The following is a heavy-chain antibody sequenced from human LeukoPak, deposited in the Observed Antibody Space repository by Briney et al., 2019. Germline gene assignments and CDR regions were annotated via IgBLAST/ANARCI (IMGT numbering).Heavy chain of an antibody. D-gene: IGHD2-15*01. CDR3: ARDLYCSGGSCYSY. V-gene: IGHV1-18*01. Sequence: GASVTVSCKASGGTFSSYAISWVRQAPGQGLEWMGWISAYNGNTNYAQKLQGRVTMTTDTSTSTAYMELRSLRSDDTAVYYCARDLYCSGGSCYSYWGQGTLVTVSS. J-gene: IGHJ4*02. CDR1: GGTFSSYA. CDR2: ISAYNGNT.